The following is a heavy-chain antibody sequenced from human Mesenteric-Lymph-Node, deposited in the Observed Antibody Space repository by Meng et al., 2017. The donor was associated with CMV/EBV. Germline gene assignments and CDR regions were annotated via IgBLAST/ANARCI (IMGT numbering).Heavy chain of an antibody. D-gene: IGHD5-24*01. CDR2: LYYGGST. CDR3: ARGDGNSPDHSDY. Sequence: GSLRLSCTVSGGSISSSYWSWIRQPPGKGLEWIAYLYYGGSTNYNPSLKSRVTISIDTSKNQFSLKLTYVTAADTAVYYCARGDGNSPDHSDYWGQGNLVTVSS. V-gene: IGHV4-59*01. CDR1: GGSISSSY. J-gene: IGHJ4*02.